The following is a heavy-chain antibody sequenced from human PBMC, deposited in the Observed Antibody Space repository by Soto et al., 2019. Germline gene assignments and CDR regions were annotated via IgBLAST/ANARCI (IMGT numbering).Heavy chain of an antibody. CDR2: ISASGGRT. V-gene: IGHV3-23*01. Sequence: GGSLRLSCRASGFTFGNYAMAWVRQAPGKGLEWVSGISASGGRTYYADSAKGRFAISRDNSNNTLYLQMSSLRAEDTAVYYCAKDLEVLSARFESWGQGALVTVSS. D-gene: IGHD2-15*01. J-gene: IGHJ4*02. CDR1: GFTFGNYA. CDR3: AKDLEVLSARFES.